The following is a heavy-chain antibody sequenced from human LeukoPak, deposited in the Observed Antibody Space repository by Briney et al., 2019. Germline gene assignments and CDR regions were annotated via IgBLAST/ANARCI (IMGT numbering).Heavy chain of an antibody. CDR2: MTPKSDNT. J-gene: IGHJ3*02. V-gene: IGHV1-8*01. D-gene: IGHD6-19*01. CDR3: ARGTAVAGTSDAFDI. Sequence: GASVKVSCKASGYTFTSYDINWVRQSTGQGLEWRGWMTPKSDNTGHAQKFQGRVTMTRNTSISTAYMELSGLGFEDTAVYYCARGTAVAGTSDAFDIWGQGTMVTVSS. CDR1: GYTFTSYD.